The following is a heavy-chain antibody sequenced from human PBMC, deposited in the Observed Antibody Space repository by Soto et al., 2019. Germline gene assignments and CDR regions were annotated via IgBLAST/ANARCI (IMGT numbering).Heavy chain of an antibody. CDR3: ARDGISWYGVGFTFWYFDL. V-gene: IGHV3-21*01. D-gene: IGHD6-13*01. CDR2: ISSSSSYI. J-gene: IGHJ2*01. CDR1: GFTFSSYS. Sequence: GGSLRLSCAASGFTFSSYSMNWVRQAPGKGLEWVSSISSSSSYIYYADSVKGRFTISRDNAKNSLYLQMNSLRAEDTAVYYCARDGISWYGVGFTFWYFDLWGRGTLVTVSS.